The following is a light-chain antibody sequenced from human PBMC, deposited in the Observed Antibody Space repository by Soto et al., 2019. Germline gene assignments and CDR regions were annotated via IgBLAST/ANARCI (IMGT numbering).Light chain of an antibody. CDR3: ATWDDSLSGGV. CDR1: NSNIGRNY. V-gene: IGLV1-47*01. CDR2: RNN. J-gene: IGLJ2*01. Sequence: QSVLSQSPSASGTPGQRVTISCSGSNSNIGRNYVYWYQQLPGTAPKLLIYRNNQRPSGVPDRISGSKSGTSASLAISGLRSEDEADYYCATWDDSLSGGVFGGGTKVTVL.